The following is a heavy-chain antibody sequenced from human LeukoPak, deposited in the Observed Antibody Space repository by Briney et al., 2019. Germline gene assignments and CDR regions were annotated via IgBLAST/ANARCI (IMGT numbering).Heavy chain of an antibody. CDR3: AKSGVAAAARRAFGYYFYGMDV. V-gene: IGHV3-23*01. Sequence: GGSLRLSCAPSGFPFRSYTIHWVRQAPGKGLDWVSVISASGSPTYYADSVKGRFTISRDNSKNTLYIQMNSLSAEDTAVYYCAKSGVAAAARRAFGYYFYGMDVWGQGTTVVVSS. CDR1: GFPFRSYT. CDR2: ISASGSPT. J-gene: IGHJ6*02. D-gene: IGHD6-13*01.